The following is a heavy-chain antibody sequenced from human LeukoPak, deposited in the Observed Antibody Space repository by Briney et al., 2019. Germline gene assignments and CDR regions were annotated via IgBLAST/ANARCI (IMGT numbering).Heavy chain of an antibody. D-gene: IGHD1-7*01. J-gene: IGHJ4*02. CDR2: IYYSGST. V-gene: IGHV4-31*03. CDR3: ARGTGTARDFDY. Sequence: SQTLSLTCTVSGGSISSGGYYWSWIRHHPGKGLEWIGYIYYSGSTYYNPSLKSRVTISVDTSKNQFSLKLSSMTAADTAVYYCARGTGTARDFDYWGQGTLVTVSS. CDR1: GGSISSGGYY.